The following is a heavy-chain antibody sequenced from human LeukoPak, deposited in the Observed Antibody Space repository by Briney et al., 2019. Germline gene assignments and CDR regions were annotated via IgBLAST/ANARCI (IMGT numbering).Heavy chain of an antibody. CDR2: ITWDGGST. V-gene: IGHV3-20*04. CDR3: ARRRDSGSLQHFDY. D-gene: IGHD1-26*01. CDR1: GFTFDDHG. Sequence: PGGSLRLSCAASGFTFDDHGMSWVRQAPGKGLEWVSLITWDGGSTYYADSVKGRFTISRDNAKNSLYLQMNSLRAEDTAVYYCARRRDSGSLQHFDYWGQGTLVTVSS. J-gene: IGHJ4*02.